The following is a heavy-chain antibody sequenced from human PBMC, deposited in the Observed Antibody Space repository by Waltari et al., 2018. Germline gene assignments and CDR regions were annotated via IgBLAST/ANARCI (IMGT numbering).Heavy chain of an antibody. CDR2: ISGSGGST. D-gene: IGHD2-2*01. J-gene: IGHJ4*02. CDR3: AGYCSSTSCSGDFDY. CDR1: GFTFSSYA. V-gene: IGHV3-23*01. Sequence: EVQLLESGGGLVQPGGSLRLSCAASGFTFSSYAMSWVRQAPGKGLEWVSAISGSGGSTYYADSVKGRFTISRDNSKNTLYLQMNSLRAEDTAVYYCAGYCSSTSCSGDFDYWGQGTLVTVSS.